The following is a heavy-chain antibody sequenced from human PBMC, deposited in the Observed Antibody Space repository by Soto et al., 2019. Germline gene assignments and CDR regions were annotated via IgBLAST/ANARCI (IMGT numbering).Heavy chain of an antibody. J-gene: IGHJ4*02. V-gene: IGHV1-24*01. CDR3: ATESFGSLGAYFDY. CDR2: FDLEDGET. D-gene: IGHD1-26*01. CDR1: GYTLTELS. Sequence: ASVKVSCKVSGYTLTELSMHWVRQAPGEGLEWMGGFDLEDGETIYAQKFQGRVTMTEDTSTDTAYMELSSLRSEDTAVYYCATESFGSLGAYFDYWGQGTLVTVSS.